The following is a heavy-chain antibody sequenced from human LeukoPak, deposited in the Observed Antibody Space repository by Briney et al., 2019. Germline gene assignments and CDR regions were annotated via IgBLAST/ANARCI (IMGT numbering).Heavy chain of an antibody. D-gene: IGHD1-26*01. Sequence: GGSLRLSCAASGFTFSSYSMNWVRQDRGKGLEWVSSISSSSSYIYYADSVKGRFTISRDNAKNSPYLQMNSLRAEDTAVYYCARDGVGATPFDYWGQGTLVTVSS. J-gene: IGHJ4*02. CDR3: ARDGVGATPFDY. V-gene: IGHV3-21*01. CDR1: GFTFSSYS. CDR2: ISSSSSYI.